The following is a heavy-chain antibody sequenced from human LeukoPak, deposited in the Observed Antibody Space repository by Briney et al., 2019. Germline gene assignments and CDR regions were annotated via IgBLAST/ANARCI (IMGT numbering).Heavy chain of an antibody. CDR2: ISGSGGSI. D-gene: IGHD2-2*02. Sequence: GGSLRLSCAASGFTFSSYAMSWVRQAPGKGLEWVSAISGSGGSIYYADSVKGRFTISRDNSKNTLYLQMNSLRAEDTAVYYCAKEYCSSTSCYIVDYWGQGTLVTVSS. CDR1: GFTFSSYA. CDR3: AKEYCSSTSCYIVDY. J-gene: IGHJ4*02. V-gene: IGHV3-23*01.